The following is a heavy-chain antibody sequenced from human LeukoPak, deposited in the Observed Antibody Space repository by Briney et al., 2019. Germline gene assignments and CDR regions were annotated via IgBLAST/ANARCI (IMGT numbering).Heavy chain of an antibody. J-gene: IGHJ3*02. V-gene: IGHV1-69*05. CDR1: GGTFSSYA. CDR2: IIPIFGTA. CDR3: ATERITMIVVAPGGAFDI. Sequence: SVKVSCKASGGTFSSYAISWVRQAPGQGLEWMGGIIPIFGTANYAQKFQGRVTITTDESTSTAYMELSSLRSEDTAVCYCATERITMIVVAPGGAFDIWGQGTMVTVSS. D-gene: IGHD3-22*01.